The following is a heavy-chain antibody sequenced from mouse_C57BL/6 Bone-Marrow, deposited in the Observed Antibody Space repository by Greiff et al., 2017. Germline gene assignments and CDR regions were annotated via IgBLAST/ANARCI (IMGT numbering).Heavy chain of an antibody. Sequence: EVKLMESGEGLVKPGGSLKLSCAASGFTFSSYAMSWVRQTPEKRLEWVAYISSGGDYSYYADTVKGRFTISRDNARNTLYLQMSSLQSEDTAMYYCTIHYGSYYFVYWGQGTTLTVSA. CDR1: GFTFSSYA. CDR3: TIHYGSYYFVY. V-gene: IGHV5-9-1*02. J-gene: IGHJ2*01. CDR2: ISSGGDYS. D-gene: IGHD1-1*01.